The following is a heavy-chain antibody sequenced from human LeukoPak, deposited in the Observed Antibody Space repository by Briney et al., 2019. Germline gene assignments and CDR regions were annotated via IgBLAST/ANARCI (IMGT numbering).Heavy chain of an antibody. CDR3: AAYYYDSSGYYSPTWGMDV. V-gene: IGHV3-53*01. Sequence: GGSLRLSCAASGFTFSSYWMSWVRQAPGKGLEWVSVIYSGGSTYYADSVKGRFTISRDNSKNTLYLQMNSLRAEDTAVYYCAAYYYDSSGYYSPTWGMDVWGQGTTVTVSS. CDR1: GFTFSSYW. J-gene: IGHJ6*02. CDR2: IYSGGST. D-gene: IGHD3-22*01.